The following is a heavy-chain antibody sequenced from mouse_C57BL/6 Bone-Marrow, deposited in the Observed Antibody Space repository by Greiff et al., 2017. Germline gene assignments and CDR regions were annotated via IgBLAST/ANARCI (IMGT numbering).Heavy chain of an antibody. J-gene: IGHJ3*01. CDR2: IDPSYSYT. CDR3: ARGYYSFAY. D-gene: IGHD2-3*01. V-gene: IGHV1-69*01. CDR1: GYTFTSYW. Sequence: QVQLQQPGAELVMPGASVKLSCKASGYTFTSYWMHWVKQRPGQGLEWIGAIDPSYSYTNYNQKFKGKSTLTVDKSSSTAYMQLSSLTSEDSAVYYCARGYYSFAYWGQGTLVTVSA.